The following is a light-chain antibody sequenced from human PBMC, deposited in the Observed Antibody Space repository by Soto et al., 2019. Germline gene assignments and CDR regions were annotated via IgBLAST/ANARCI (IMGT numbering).Light chain of an antibody. CDR2: DVS. Sequence: ALPQPRSVSGSPGQSVTISCTGTSSDVGGYNYVSWYQQHPRKAPKLMIYDVSKRPSGVPDRISGSKSGNTTSLTISGLQAEDEADYYCCSYAGSYTLYVFGTGTKVTVL. V-gene: IGLV2-11*01. J-gene: IGLJ1*01. CDR1: SSDVGGYNY. CDR3: CSYAGSYTLYV.